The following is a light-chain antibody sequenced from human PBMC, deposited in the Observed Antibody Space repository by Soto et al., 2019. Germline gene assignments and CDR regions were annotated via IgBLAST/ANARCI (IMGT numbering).Light chain of an antibody. CDR3: HHYGSSRHT. CDR2: GAS. Sequence: EIVLTQSPGTLSLSPGERATLSCRASQSVSNNYLAWYQQKPGQAPRLLIYGASSRAADIPDRFSGSGSGTDFTLTITRLEPEDFAVYYCHHYGSSRHTFGQGTKVDIK. J-gene: IGKJ2*01. CDR1: QSVSNNY. V-gene: IGKV3-20*01.